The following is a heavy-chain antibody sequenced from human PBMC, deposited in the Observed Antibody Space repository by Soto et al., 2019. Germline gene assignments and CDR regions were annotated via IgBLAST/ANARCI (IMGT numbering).Heavy chain of an antibody. CDR3: AKDRFTMVRGVIWGFDY. CDR1: GFTFSSYA. CDR2: ISGSGGST. V-gene: IGHV3-23*01. J-gene: IGHJ4*02. D-gene: IGHD3-10*01. Sequence: GGSLRLSCAASGFTFSSYAMSWVRQAPGKGLEWVSTISGSGGSTYYADSVKGRFTISRDNSKNTLYLQMNSLRAEDTAVYYCAKDRFTMVRGVIWGFDYWGQGTLVTVSS.